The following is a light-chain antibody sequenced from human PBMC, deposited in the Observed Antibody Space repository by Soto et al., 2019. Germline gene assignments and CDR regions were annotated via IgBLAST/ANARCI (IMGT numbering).Light chain of an antibody. CDR2: EVS. J-gene: IGLJ1*01. CDR3: SSHTTSNTRV. V-gene: IGLV2-14*03. CDR1: SSDVGAYDF. Sequence: QPVLTQRASVSGSPGQSIAISCTGTSSDVGAYDFVSWYQQHPDKAPKLLIYEVSNRPSGVSDRFSGSKSVNTATLTISGLQAEDEADYYCSSHTTSNTRVFGTGTKVTVL.